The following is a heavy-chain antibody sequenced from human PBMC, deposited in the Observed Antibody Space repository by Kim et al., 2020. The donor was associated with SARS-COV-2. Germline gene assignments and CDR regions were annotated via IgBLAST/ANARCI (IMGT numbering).Heavy chain of an antibody. V-gene: IGHV4-59*09. J-gene: IGHJ3*02. CDR2: T. Sequence: TNYNPSLKSRVTISVDTSKNQFSLKLSSVTAADTAVYYCARGMATMAHDIWGQGTMVTVSS. CDR3: ARGMATMAHDI. D-gene: IGHD5-12*01.